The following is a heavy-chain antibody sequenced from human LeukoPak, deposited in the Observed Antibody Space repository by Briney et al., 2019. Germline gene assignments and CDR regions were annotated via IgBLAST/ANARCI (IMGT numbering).Heavy chain of an antibody. D-gene: IGHD6-13*01. CDR3: ARDSAAGTGDY. CDR2: INGSGGST. CDR1: GFTFSSYA. V-gene: IGHV3-23*01. J-gene: IGHJ4*02. Sequence: GGSLRLSWAASGFTFSSYAMSWVRQAAGKGLEWVSDINGSGGSTYCADSVKGRFTISRDNSKNTLYLQMNSLRAEDTAVYYCARDSAAGTGDYWGQGTLVTVSS.